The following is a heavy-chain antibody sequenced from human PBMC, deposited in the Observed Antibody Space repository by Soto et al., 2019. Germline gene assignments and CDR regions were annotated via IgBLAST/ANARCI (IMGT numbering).Heavy chain of an antibody. CDR3: ARGPPFY. V-gene: IGHV4-30-2*01. Sequence: SETLSLTCTVSGGSISSGGYSWSWIRQPPGKGLEWIGYIYHSGSTYYNPPLKSRVTISVDRSKNQFSLKLSSVTAADTAVYSCARGPPFYWGQGTLVTVSS. CDR2: IYHSGST. CDR1: GGSISSGGYS. J-gene: IGHJ4*02.